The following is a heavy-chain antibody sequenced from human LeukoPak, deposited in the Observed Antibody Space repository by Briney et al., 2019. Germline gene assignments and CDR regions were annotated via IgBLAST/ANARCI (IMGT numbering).Heavy chain of an antibody. CDR3: ARSDYHNSGSHTVFDAFDI. V-gene: IGHV3-30-3*01. CDR2: ISYDGSNK. CDR1: GFTFSSYA. J-gene: IGHJ3*02. D-gene: IGHD3-10*01. Sequence: GGSLRLSCAASGFTFSSYAMHWVRQAPGKGLEWVAVISYDGSNKYYADSVKGRFTISRDNSKNTLYLQMNSRRAEDTAVYYCARSDYHNSGSHTVFDAFDIWGQGTRVTVSS.